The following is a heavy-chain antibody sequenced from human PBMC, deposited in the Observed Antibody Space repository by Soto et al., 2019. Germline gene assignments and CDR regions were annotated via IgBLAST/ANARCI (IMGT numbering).Heavy chain of an antibody. D-gene: IGHD3-3*01. CDR2: IYHSGGT. CDR1: GGSISSDNW. Sequence: QVQLQESGPGLVNPSGTLSLTCAVSGGSISSDNWWSWVRQPPGKGLEWIGEIYHSGGTHYNPSLKSRVAISVEQSKNQISLGLSSVTAAEAAVYYCARHGGFSFDYWGQGTLVTVSS. V-gene: IGHV4-4*02. CDR3: ARHGGFSFDY. J-gene: IGHJ4*02.